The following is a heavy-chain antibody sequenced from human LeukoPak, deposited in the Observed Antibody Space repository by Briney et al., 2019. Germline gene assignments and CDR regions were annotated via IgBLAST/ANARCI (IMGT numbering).Heavy chain of an antibody. Sequence: SETLSLTCTVSGDSIISSTYYWGWIRQPPGKGLEWIVSIYYSGSTYYNPSLKSGVTISVDTSKNQVSLKLNSVTAADTAVYYCASHRYYYGSGPFDYWGQGTLVTVSS. CDR3: ASHRYYYGSGPFDY. D-gene: IGHD3-10*01. V-gene: IGHV4-39*01. J-gene: IGHJ4*02. CDR1: GDSIISSTYY. CDR2: IYYSGST.